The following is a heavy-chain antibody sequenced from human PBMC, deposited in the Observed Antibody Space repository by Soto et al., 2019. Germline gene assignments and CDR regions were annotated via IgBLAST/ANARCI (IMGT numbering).Heavy chain of an antibody. Sequence: HPGGSLSLSCAASGFTFSSYGMHWVRQAPGKGLEWVAVISYDGSNKYYADSVKGRFTISRDNSKNTLYLQMNSLRAEDTAVYYCAKDSDPEYCSGGSCETAFDYWGQGTLVTVSS. D-gene: IGHD2-15*01. V-gene: IGHV3-30*18. CDR1: GFTFSSYG. J-gene: IGHJ4*02. CDR3: AKDSDPEYCSGGSCETAFDY. CDR2: ISYDGSNK.